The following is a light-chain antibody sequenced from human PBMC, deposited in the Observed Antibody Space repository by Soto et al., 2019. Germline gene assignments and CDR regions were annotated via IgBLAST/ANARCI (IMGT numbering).Light chain of an antibody. Sequence: DIQMTQSPSSLSASVGDRVTITCRASQSISSYLNWYQQKPGKAPKLLIYAASSLQSGVPSRFSGSGSGTDFTLTISSLQPEDFATYYCQQSYRTPSMYSFGQGTKLEIK. CDR2: AAS. V-gene: IGKV1-39*01. CDR1: QSISSY. CDR3: QQSYRTPSMYS. J-gene: IGKJ2*03.